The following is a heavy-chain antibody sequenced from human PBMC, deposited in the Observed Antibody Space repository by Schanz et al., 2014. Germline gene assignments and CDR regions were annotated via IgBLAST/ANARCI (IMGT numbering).Heavy chain of an antibody. V-gene: IGHV3-33*08. CDR1: GFTFSTHA. CDR2: INSDGTKR. Sequence: MQLLESGGGLIQPGGSLRLSCAASGFTFSTHAMSWVRQAPGKGLEWVAFINSDGTKRFYADSVKSRFTISRDNSKNTVYIQMNSLRAEDTAVYYCARGGPAYYFDDWGQGTLVTVSS. CDR3: ARGGPAYYFDD. J-gene: IGHJ4*02.